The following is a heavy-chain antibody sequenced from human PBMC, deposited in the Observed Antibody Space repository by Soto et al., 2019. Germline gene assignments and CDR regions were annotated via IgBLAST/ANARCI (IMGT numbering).Heavy chain of an antibody. Sequence: PRLSCAASGFTFSSYGMHWVRQAPGKGLEWVAVIWYDGSNKYYADSVKGRFTISRDNSKNTLYLQMNSLRAEDTAVYYCAREREVGWLFGVAKMEGPFDYWGQGALVSVSS. V-gene: IGHV3-33*01. CDR3: AREREVGWLFGVAKMEGPFDY. J-gene: IGHJ4*02. CDR2: IWYDGSNK. CDR1: GFTFSSYG. D-gene: IGHD3-3*01.